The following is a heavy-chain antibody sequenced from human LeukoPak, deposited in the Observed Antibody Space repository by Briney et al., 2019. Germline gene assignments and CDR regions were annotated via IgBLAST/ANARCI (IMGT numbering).Heavy chain of an antibody. CDR1: GYSISSGYY. D-gene: IGHD2-2*01. J-gene: IGHJ5*02. V-gene: IGHV4-38-2*02. CDR2: IYHSGST. CDR3: ARRLEVPGGIGWFDP. Sequence: SSETLSLTCTVSGYSISSGYYWGWIRQPPGKGLEWIGSIYHSGSTYYNPSLKSRVTISVDTSKNQFSLKLSSVTAADTAVYYCARRLEVPGGIGWFDPWGQGTLVTVSS.